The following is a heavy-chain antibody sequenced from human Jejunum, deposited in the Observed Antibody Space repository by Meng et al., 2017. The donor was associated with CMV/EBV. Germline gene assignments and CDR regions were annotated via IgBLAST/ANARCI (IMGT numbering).Heavy chain of an antibody. V-gene: IGHV3-23*03. CDR1: LTFSTYA. CDR2: IYSGGGSL. CDR3: ARDGYSSSSYDAFDI. D-gene: IGHD6-6*01. Sequence: LTFSTYAMSWVRQAPGKGLEWVAVIYSGGGSLYYEDSVKGRFTISTADSRNTVYMDLRSLRSDDTALYYCARDGYSSSSYDAFDIWGQGTMVTVSS. J-gene: IGHJ3*02.